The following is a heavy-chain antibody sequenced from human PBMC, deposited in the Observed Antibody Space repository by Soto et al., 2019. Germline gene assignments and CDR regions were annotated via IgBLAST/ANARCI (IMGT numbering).Heavy chain of an antibody. D-gene: IGHD3-3*01. Sequence: QLQLQESGPGLVKPSETLSLTCTVSGGSISSSSSYWGWIRQPPGKGLEWIGSINYRGSTYYNPSRKSRIAISVDTSKNQFSLKLTSVTAADTAVYFCAKTGFWSGYRVADYWGQGTLVTVSS. CDR3: AKTGFWSGYRVADY. CDR2: INYRGST. CDR1: GGSISSSSSY. V-gene: IGHV4-39*01. J-gene: IGHJ4*02.